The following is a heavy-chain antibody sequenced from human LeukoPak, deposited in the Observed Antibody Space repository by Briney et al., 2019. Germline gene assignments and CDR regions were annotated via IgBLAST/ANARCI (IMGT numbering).Heavy chain of an antibody. V-gene: IGHV3-20*04. CDR2: INWNGGST. CDR1: GFNFNYYF. J-gene: IGHJ3*02. CDR3: ASIMLVVPAAIRSVGAFDI. D-gene: IGHD2-2*02. Sequence: PGGSLRLSCATSGFNFNYYFMAWVRQAPGKGLEWVSGINWNGGSTGYADSVKGRFTISRDNAKNSLYLQMNSLRAEDTALYYCASIMLVVPAAIRSVGAFDIWGQRTMVTVSS.